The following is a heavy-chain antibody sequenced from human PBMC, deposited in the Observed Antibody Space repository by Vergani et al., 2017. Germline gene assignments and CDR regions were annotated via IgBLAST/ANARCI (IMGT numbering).Heavy chain of an antibody. J-gene: IGHJ6*03. D-gene: IGHD3-3*01. CDR3: ARRSTTGGTYYDFWSGYYDYYYMDV. CDR1: GGSISSGSYY. CDR2: IYTSGST. Sequence: QVQLQESGPGLVKPSQTLSLTCTVSGGSISSGSYYWSWIRQPAGKGLEWIGRIYTSGSTNYNPSLKSRVTISVDTSKNQFSVKLSSVTAADTAVYYCARRSTTGGTYYDFWSGYYDYYYMDVWGKGTTVTVSS. V-gene: IGHV4-61*02.